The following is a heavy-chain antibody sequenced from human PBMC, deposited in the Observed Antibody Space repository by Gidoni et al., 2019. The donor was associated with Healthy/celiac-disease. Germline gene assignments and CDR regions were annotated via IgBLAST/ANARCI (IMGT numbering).Heavy chain of an antibody. J-gene: IGHJ5*02. CDR2: SDPSDSYT. CDR3: ARHEPSFVVVPAAITP. CDR1: GYSLTSYG. Sequence: EVQLVQAGAEVKRPGEARRISGKGSGYSLTSYGISWVRQMPGKGLEWMGRSDPSDSYTTSSPSFQGHVTISADKSISTAYLQWSSLKASDTAMYYCARHEPSFVVVPAAITPWGQGTLVTVSS. V-gene: IGHV5-10-1*01. D-gene: IGHD2-2*02.